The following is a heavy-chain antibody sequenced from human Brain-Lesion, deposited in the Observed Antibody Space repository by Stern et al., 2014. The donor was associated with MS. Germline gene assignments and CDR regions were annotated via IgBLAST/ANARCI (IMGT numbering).Heavy chain of an antibody. Sequence: VQLVESGAGLVQPGGTLSLTCAASGFSFSTNALRRGVRTPRGGGPGGIGVIGRGGTPNYHESLKGRFTISRDNSKNTLYLQMDSLGADDTAVYYCAKRPHHIAVAGTRYFQHWGQGTLVTVSS. J-gene: IGHJ1*01. D-gene: IGHD6-19*01. CDR3: AKRPHHIAVAGTRYFQH. CDR2: VIGRGGTP. V-gene: IGHV3-23*04. CDR1: GFSFSTNA.